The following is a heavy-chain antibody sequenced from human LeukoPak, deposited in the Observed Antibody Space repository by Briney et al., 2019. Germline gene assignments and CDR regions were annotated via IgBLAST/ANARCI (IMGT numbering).Heavy chain of an antibody. CDR2: INWNGGST. CDR3: ARRDHSITMVRGVTYYYYNGMDV. V-gene: IGHV3-20*04. Sequence: GGSLRLSCAASGFTFDDYGMSWVRQAPGKGLEWVSGINWNGGSTGYADSVKGRFTISRDNAKNSLYLQMNSLRAEDTAGYYCARRDHSITMVRGVTYYYYNGMDVWGQGTTVTVSS. CDR1: GFTFDDYG. J-gene: IGHJ6*02. D-gene: IGHD3-10*01.